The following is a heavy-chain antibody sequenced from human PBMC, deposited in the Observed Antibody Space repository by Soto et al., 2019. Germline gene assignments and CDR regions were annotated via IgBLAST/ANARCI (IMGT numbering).Heavy chain of an antibody. Sequence: SXTFSVSFGSIRDYFFAWIRQSPGRVLEWIGYISSSGTVKYNSSLKSRVTISLDRSRNQFSLKLSSVTAADTAVYFCARDRKLELPGNYYYYGMDVWGQGTTVTVSS. V-gene: IGHV4-59*01. CDR2: ISSSGTV. D-gene: IGHD1-7*01. CDR1: FGSIRDYF. J-gene: IGHJ6*02. CDR3: ARDRKLELPGNYYYYGMDV.